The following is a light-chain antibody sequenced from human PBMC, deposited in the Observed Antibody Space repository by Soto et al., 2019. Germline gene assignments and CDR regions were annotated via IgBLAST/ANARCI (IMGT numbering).Light chain of an antibody. J-gene: IGKJ1*01. CDR3: QQYNGYTWT. CDR2: KAS. Sequence: DIQMTQSPSTLSAFVGDRVTITCRASQSFSTYLAWYQQKPGKAPKLLIYKASSLQSGVPSRFSGSGSGTEFTLTISSLQTDDFATYYCQQYNGYTWTFGLGTKV. CDR1: QSFSTY. V-gene: IGKV1-5*03.